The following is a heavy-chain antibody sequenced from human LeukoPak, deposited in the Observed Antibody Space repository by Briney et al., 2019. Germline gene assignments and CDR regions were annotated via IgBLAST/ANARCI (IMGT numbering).Heavy chain of an antibody. V-gene: IGHV3-23*01. Sequence: GGSLRLSCAASGFTFSSYAMSWVRQAPGKGLEWVSAISGSGGSTYYADSVKGRFTISRDNSKNTLYLQMNSLRAEDTAVYYCAKDKKFRSGYFPYYFDYWGQGTLVTVSS. D-gene: IGHD3-22*01. CDR2: ISGSGGST. CDR3: AKDKKFRSGYFPYYFDY. CDR1: GFTFSSYA. J-gene: IGHJ4*02.